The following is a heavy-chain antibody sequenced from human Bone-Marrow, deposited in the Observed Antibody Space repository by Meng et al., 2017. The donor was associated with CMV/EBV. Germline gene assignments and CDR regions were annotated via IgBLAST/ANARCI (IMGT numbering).Heavy chain of an antibody. Sequence: GGSLRLSFPAAGFIFSSYAMYWVRQAPGEGLQWVAFIRSDGTNIHYRDSVKGRFTISRDNAKNSLYLQMNSLRAEDTALYYCAKAPQEWLLYGYFDYWGQGTLVTGSS. J-gene: IGHJ4*02. D-gene: IGHD3-3*01. CDR3: AKAPQEWLLYGYFDY. V-gene: IGHV3-30*02. CDR2: IRSDGTNI. CDR1: GFIFSSYA.